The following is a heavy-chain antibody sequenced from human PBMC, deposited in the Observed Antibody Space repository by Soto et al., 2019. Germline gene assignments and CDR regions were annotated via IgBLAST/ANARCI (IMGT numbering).Heavy chain of an antibody. CDR1: GFTFSSYW. CDR3: ARALKTVPAAIAPGY. V-gene: IGHV3-74*01. D-gene: IGHD2-2*02. Sequence: GGSLRLSCAASGFTFSSYWMHWVRQAPGKGLVWVSRINSDGSSTSYADSVKGRFTISRDNAKNTLYLQMNSLRAEDTAVYYCARALKTVPAAIAPGYWGQGTLVTVSS. J-gene: IGHJ4*02. CDR2: INSDGSST.